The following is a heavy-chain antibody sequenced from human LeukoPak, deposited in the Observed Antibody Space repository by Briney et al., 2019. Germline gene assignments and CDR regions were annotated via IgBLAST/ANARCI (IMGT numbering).Heavy chain of an antibody. CDR2: INSDGSST. CDR1: GFPFSSYW. J-gene: IGHJ5*02. D-gene: IGHD3-22*01. Sequence: GGSLRLSCAASGFPFSSYWMHWVRQAPGKGLVWVSRINSDGSSTSYADSVKGRFTISRDNAKNTLYLQMNSLRAEDTAVYYCARELLYYDSSGYYRVNWFDPWGQGTLVTVSS. CDR3: ARELLYYDSSGYYRVNWFDP. V-gene: IGHV3-74*01.